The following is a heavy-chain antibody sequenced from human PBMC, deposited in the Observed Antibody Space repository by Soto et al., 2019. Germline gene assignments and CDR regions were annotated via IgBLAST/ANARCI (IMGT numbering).Heavy chain of an antibody. J-gene: IGHJ4*02. Sequence: QVQLVQSGAAVMNPWASVKVSCNASGYTFTNFGISWVRQDPGQGLERMGWVTAYNGKTNSAPNFLGRFTMTTDTSASTAYMELRSLRSDDTAVYYCARGGTPPDYQGPGALVSVS. D-gene: IGHD2-15*01. CDR2: VTAYNGKT. V-gene: IGHV1-18*01. CDR1: GYTFTNFG. CDR3: ARGGTPPDY.